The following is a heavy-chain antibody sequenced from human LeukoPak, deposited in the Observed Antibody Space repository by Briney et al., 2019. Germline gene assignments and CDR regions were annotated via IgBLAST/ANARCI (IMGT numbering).Heavy chain of an antibody. V-gene: IGHV4-4*07. D-gene: IGHD5-12*01. CDR1: GGSIRSYY. Sequence: SETLSLTCTVSGGSIRSYYWSWIRQPAGRGLEWIGRFYIGGSADYNPSLKSRVTMSVDTSKNQFSLKLRSVTAADTAVYYCARVYSGYDLPGSLANYYFDYWGQGTLVTVSS. CDR2: FYIGGSA. CDR3: ARVYSGYDLPGSLANYYFDY. J-gene: IGHJ4*02.